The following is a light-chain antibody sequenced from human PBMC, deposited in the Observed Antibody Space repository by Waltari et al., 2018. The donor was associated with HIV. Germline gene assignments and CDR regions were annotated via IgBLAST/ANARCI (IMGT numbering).Light chain of an antibody. CDR3: QVWDRSTVI. CDR2: RDA. CDR1: NIRLNN. V-gene: IGLV3-9*01. Sequence: YQLTQALSVSVAPGQTATVTCRGDNIRLNNVRWHHQKPGQAPRLVMFRDADRPSGIPERFSGTNWGNTATLIINRAQAGDEADYYCQVWDRSTVIFGSGTKVTVL. J-gene: IGLJ1*01.